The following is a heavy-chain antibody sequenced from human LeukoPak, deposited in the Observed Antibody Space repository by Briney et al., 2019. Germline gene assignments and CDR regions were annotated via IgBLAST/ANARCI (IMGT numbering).Heavy chain of an antibody. Sequence: PGGSLRLSCAASGFTFSSYSMNWVRQAPGKGLEWVSSISSGSGYIYYADSVKGRFTISRDNAKNSLYLQLNSLRAEDTAVYYCARRAGAYSHPYDYWGQGTLVTVSS. CDR3: ARRAGAYSHPYDY. J-gene: IGHJ4*02. CDR2: ISSGSGYI. D-gene: IGHD4/OR15-4a*01. V-gene: IGHV3-21*01. CDR1: GFTFSSYS.